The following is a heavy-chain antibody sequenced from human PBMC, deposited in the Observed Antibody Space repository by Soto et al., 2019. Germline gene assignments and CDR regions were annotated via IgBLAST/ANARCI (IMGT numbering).Heavy chain of an antibody. V-gene: IGHV1-69*13. CDR1: GGTXTSYA. CDR2: IIPIFGTA. J-gene: IGHJ4*02. Sequence: SXKVSCKASGGTXTSYAIGWVRQAPGQGLEWMGGIIPIFGTANYAQKFQGRFTITADEYTSTAYMEMSSLRSEDTAVYYCARVSRQQQLYDYWGQGTLVTVSS. CDR3: ARVSRQQQLYDY. D-gene: IGHD6-13*01.